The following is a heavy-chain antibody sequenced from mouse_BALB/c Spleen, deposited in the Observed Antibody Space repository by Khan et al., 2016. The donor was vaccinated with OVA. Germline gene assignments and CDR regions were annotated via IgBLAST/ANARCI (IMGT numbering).Heavy chain of an antibody. CDR3: NAGYFDY. CDR1: GFNIKDYY. J-gene: IGHJ2*01. Sequence: EVQLQQSGAELVRSGASVKLTCTASGFNIKDYYMHWVKQRPEQGLEWIGWIDPENGDTEYAPKFQGKATMTADTSSNTAYLQLSSLTSEDTAVYYCNAGYFDYWGQGTTLTVSS. CDR2: IDPENGDT. V-gene: IGHV14-4*02.